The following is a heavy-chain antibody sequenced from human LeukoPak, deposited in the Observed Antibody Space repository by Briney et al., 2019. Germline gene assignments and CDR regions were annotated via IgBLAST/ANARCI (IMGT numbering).Heavy chain of an antibody. D-gene: IGHD2/OR15-2a*01. J-gene: IGHJ4*02. V-gene: IGHV1-46*01. CDR3: ARGIYPYYFDY. CDR1: GYTFIDYY. Sequence: ASVKVSCKASGYTFIDYYIHWVRQAPGQGPEWMGLVNPRGAGTTYAQKFQGRVTMTRDTSTSTLYMDLSSLRSDDTAVYYCARGIYPYYFDYWGQGTLVTVSS. CDR2: VNPRGAGT.